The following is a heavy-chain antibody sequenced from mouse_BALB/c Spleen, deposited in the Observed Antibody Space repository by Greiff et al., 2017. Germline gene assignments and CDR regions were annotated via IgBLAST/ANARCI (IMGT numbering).Heavy chain of an antibody. CDR1: GYTFTSYV. CDR2: INPYNDGT. V-gene: IGHV1-14*01. CDR3: ARRVYDGYYDY. J-gene: IGHJ2*01. Sequence: EVKLMESGPELVKPGASVKMSCKASGYTFTSYVMHWVKQKPGQGLEWIGYINPYNDGTKYNEKFKGKATLTSDKSSSTAYMELSSLTSEDSAVYYCARRVYDGYYDYWGQGTTLTVSS. D-gene: IGHD2-3*01.